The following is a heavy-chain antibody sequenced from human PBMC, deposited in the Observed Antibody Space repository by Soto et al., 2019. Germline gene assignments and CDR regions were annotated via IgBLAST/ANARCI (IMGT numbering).Heavy chain of an antibody. CDR3: ARGTYSEVAAAEFDY. J-gene: IGHJ4*02. CDR1: GGTFSSYA. CDR2: IIPIFGTA. D-gene: IGHD6-13*01. Sequence: QVQLVQSGAEVKKPGSSVKVSCKASGGTFSSYAISWVRQAPGQGLEWLGGIIPIFGTANYAQKFQGRVTITADESTSTAYMELSSLRSEDTAVDYCARGTYSEVAAAEFDYWGQGTLVTVSS. V-gene: IGHV1-69*01.